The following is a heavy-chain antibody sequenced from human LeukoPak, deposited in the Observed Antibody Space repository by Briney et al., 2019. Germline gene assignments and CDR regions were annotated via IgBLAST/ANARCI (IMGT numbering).Heavy chain of an antibody. D-gene: IGHD3-10*01. J-gene: IGHJ6*03. CDR1: GFTVSGNY. V-gene: IGHV3-53*01. Sequence: GGSLRPSCAASGFTVSGNYMSWVRQAPGKGLEWVSVIYSGGNTYYADSVKGRFTISRDNSKNTLYLQMNSLRAEDTAVYYCAKDLMVRGVIRYMDVWGKGTTVTVSS. CDR3: AKDLMVRGVIRYMDV. CDR2: IYSGGNT.